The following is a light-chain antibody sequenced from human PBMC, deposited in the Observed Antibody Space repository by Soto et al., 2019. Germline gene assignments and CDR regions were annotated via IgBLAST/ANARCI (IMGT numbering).Light chain of an antibody. CDR1: STNLRPRSA. V-gene: IGLV1-40*01. CDR3: QSYDSSLRIXV. Sequence: QSALAQPPSVSGAPGQRGTISCTWSSTNLRPRSALPPSRPLPATPPHLLLFRSFNRPPAVPDRFSGSKSATSASLAISGLQVEDEADYSCQSYDSSLRIXVFGSGTTVTV. J-gene: IGLJ1*01. CDR2: RSF.